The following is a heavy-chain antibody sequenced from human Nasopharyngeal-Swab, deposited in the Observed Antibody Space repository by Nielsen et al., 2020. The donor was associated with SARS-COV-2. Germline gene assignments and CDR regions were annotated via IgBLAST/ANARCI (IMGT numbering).Heavy chain of an antibody. V-gene: IGHV4-39*01. CDR2: IYYSGST. J-gene: IGHJ6*02. CDR3: ARRGYSGYDRGDGMDV. Sequence: SETLSLTCTVSGGSISSSSYCWGWIRQPPGKGLEWIGSIYYSGSTYYNPSLKSRVTISVDTSKNQFSLKLSSVTAADTAVYYCARRGYSGYDRGDGMDVWGQGTTVTVSS. CDR1: GGSISSSSYC. D-gene: IGHD5-12*01.